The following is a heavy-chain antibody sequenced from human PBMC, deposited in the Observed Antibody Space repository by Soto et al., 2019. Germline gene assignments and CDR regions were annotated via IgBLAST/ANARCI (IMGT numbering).Heavy chain of an antibody. J-gene: IGHJ4*02. CDR1: GFTFDDYA. CDR3: ARGAWVGSSSWCLDY. D-gene: IGHD6-13*01. Sequence: GGSLRLSCAASGFTFDDYAMTWVRQAPGKGLEWVSGINWNGGSTGYADSVKGRFTISRDNAKNSLYLQMNSLRAEDTALYFCARGAWVGSSSWCLDYWGQGTLVTVSS. V-gene: IGHV3-20*04. CDR2: INWNGGST.